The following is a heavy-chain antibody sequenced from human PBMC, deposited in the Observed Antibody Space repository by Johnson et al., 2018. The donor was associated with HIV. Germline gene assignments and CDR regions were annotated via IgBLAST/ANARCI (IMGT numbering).Heavy chain of an antibody. D-gene: IGHD3-22*01. V-gene: IGHV3-30-3*01. CDR3: ARPVPDYYDSSGYYSAAFDI. CDR2: ISYDGSNK. Sequence: VQLVESGGGVVQPGRSLRLSCAASGFTFSSYAMHWVRQAPGKGLEWVAIISYDGSNKYYADSVKGRFTISRDNSKNTLYLQMNSLRAEDTDVYYCARPVPDYYDSSGYYSAAFDIWGQGTMVTVSS. CDR1: GFTFSSYA. J-gene: IGHJ3*02.